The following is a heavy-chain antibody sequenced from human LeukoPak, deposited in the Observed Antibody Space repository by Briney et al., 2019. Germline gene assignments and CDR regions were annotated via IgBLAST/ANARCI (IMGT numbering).Heavy chain of an antibody. D-gene: IGHD6-19*01. J-gene: IGHJ3*02. V-gene: IGHV4-59*08. CDR3: ARAVANTNYAFDI. CDR1: GGSISRYY. CDR2: IYYSGYT. Sequence: SETLSLTCTVWGGSISRYYWTWIRQPPGKGLEGIGYIYYSGYTNHNRSLESRVTISVETSKNQFSLKLTSVTAADTAVYYCARAVANTNYAFDIWGQGTMVTVSS.